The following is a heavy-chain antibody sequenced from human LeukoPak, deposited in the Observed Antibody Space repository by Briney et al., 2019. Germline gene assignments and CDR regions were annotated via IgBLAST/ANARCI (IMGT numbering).Heavy chain of an antibody. J-gene: IGHJ4*02. CDR2: ISGSGGST. Sequence: GGSLRLSCAASGFTFSSYAMSWVRQAPGKGLEWVSDISGSGGSTYYADSVKGGFTISRDNYKNTLYLQMNSLRAEDTAVYYFARSERGCSGGSCYSSMDYWGQGTLVTVSS. CDR3: ARSERGCSGGSCYSSMDY. D-gene: IGHD2-15*01. V-gene: IGHV3-23*01. CDR1: GFTFSSYA.